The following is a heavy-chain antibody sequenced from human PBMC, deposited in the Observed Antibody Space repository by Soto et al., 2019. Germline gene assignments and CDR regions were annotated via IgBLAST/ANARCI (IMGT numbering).Heavy chain of an antibody. CDR1: GFTLSSYS. D-gene: IGHD6-19*01. CDR2: ISSSSSTI. J-gene: IGHJ6*02. CDR3: AREFSIAVAGTGYYYYGMDV. V-gene: IGHV3-48*02. Sequence: GGSLRLSCAASGFTLSSYSMNWVRQAPGKGLEWVSYISSSSSTIYYADSVKGRFTISRDNAKNSLYLQMNSLRDEDTAVYYCAREFSIAVAGTGYYYYGMDVWGQGTTVTVSS.